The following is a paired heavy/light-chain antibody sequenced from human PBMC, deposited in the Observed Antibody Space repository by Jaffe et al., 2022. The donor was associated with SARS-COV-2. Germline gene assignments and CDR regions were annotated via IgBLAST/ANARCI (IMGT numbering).Heavy chain of an antibody. CDR3: ARARHPSWQLVRRPPGYYFDY. CDR2: INHSGST. D-gene: IGHD6-6*01. Sequence: QVQLQQWGAGLLKPSETLSLTCAVYGGSFSGYYWSWIRQPPGKGLEWIGEINHSGSTNYNPSLKSRVTISVDTSKNQFSLKLSSVTAADTAVYYCARARHPSWQLVRRPPGYYFDYWGQGTLVTVSS. CDR1: GGSFSGYY. V-gene: IGHV4-34*01. J-gene: IGHJ4*02.
Light chain of an antibody. V-gene: IGLV3-9*01. J-gene: IGLJ2*01. Sequence: SYELTQPLSVSVALGQTARITCGGNNIGSKNVHWYQQKPGQAPVLVIYRDSNRPSGIPERFSGSNSGNTATLTISRAQAGDEADYYCQVWDSSTAVVFGGGTKLTVL. CDR1: NIGSKN. CDR3: QVWDSSTAVV. CDR2: RDS.